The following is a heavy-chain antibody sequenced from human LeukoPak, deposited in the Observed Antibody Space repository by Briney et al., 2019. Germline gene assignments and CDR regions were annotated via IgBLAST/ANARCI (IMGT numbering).Heavy chain of an antibody. CDR1: GYTFTGYY. CDR2: INPNSGGT. CDR3: ARARRMYYVDF. J-gene: IGHJ4*02. V-gene: IGHV1-2*02. Sequence: ASVKVSCRASGYTFTGYYMHWVRQAPGQGLEWMGWINPNSGGTNYAQKFQGRVTMTRDTSSSTAYMELSGLRSDDSAVYYCARARRMYYVDFWGQGTLLTVSS.